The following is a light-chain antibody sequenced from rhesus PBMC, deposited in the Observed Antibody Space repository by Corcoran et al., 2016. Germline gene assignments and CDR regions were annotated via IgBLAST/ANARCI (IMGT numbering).Light chain of an antibody. CDR1: QRGGSY. CDR2: GAS. J-gene: IGKJ1*01. Sequence: ETVVTQSPATLSLSPGERATLSCRASQRGGSYLAWYQQKPGTAPRLLIYGASSRATGIPDRFSGSGSGTDFPLTNSSLGPEDVGVYYCQESSNLWTFGQGTKVEIK. V-gene: IGKV3-24*04. CDR3: QESSNLWT.